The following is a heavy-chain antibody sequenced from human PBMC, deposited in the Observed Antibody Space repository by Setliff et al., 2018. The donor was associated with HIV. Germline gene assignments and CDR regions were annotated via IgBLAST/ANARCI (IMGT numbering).Heavy chain of an antibody. Sequence: GGSLRLSCAASGFTFSHYSMIWVRQGPGKGLEWVSSVSSSSSYIYYADPVKGRFTISRDNAKNSLSLQMNSLRAEDTAVYYCARDRGDSYYDFWSNYAHFDYWGQGTLVTVSS. CDR2: VSSSSSYI. D-gene: IGHD3-3*01. V-gene: IGHV3-21*01. CDR3: ARDRGDSYYDFWSNYAHFDY. CDR1: GFTFSHYS. J-gene: IGHJ4*02.